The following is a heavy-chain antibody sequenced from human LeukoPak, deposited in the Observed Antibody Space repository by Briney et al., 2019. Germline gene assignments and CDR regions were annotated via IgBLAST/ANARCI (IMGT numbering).Heavy chain of an antibody. Sequence: PGGSLRLSCAGSGFTFSSYEMNWVRQAPGKGLEWVSYISSSGSTIYYADSVKGRFTISRDNAKNSLYLQMNSLRAEDTAVYYCARAERLDYFDYWGQGTLVTVSS. CDR3: ARAERLDYFDY. CDR1: GFTFSSYE. V-gene: IGHV3-48*03. CDR2: ISSSGSTI. J-gene: IGHJ4*02.